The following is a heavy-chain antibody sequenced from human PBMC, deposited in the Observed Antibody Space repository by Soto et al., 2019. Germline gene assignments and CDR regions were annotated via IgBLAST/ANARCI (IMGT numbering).Heavy chain of an antibody. CDR3: AHRATPSPVFDV. Sequence: QITLKESGPTLMKPTQTLTLTCTISGFSLNTYGVGVAWIRQPPGKALEWLALIDWVDEKRYRPSLKSSLTSSQDTSKTQVVLTVTNMDPVDTATYFCAHRATPSPVFDVWGQGTMVTVSS. CDR1: GFSLNTYGVG. J-gene: IGHJ3*01. V-gene: IGHV2-5*02. CDR2: IDWVDEK. D-gene: IGHD1-1*01.